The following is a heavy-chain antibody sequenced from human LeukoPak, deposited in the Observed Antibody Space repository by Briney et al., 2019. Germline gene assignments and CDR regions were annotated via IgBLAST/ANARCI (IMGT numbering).Heavy chain of an antibody. D-gene: IGHD6-13*01. CDR1: GVSIRSYY. V-gene: IGHV4-59*01. Sequence: SETLSLTCTVSGVSIRSYYWSWIRQPPGKGLEWIGYIYYSGSTNYNPSLKSRVTISVDTSKNQFSLKLSSVTAADTAVYYCAKGGSSWYNYYGMDVWGQGTTVTVSS. CDR3: AKGGSSWYNYYGMDV. J-gene: IGHJ6*02. CDR2: IYYSGST.